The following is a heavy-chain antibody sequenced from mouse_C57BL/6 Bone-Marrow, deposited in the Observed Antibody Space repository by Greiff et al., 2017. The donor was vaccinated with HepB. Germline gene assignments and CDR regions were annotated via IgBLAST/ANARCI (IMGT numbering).Heavy chain of an antibody. CDR2: IYPRDGST. D-gene: IGHD1-1*01. CDR1: GNTFTSYD. Sequence: QVQLQQSGPELVKPGASVKLSCKASGNTFTSYDINWVKQRPGQGLERIGWIYPRDGSTKYNEKFKGKATLTVDTSSSTAYMELHSLTSEDSAVYCCARSYYGSSYYFDYWGQGTTLTVSS. CDR3: ARSYYGSSYYFDY. J-gene: IGHJ2*01. V-gene: IGHV1-85*01.